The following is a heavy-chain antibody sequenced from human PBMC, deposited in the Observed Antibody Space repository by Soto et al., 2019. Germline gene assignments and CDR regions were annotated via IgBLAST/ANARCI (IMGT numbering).Heavy chain of an antibody. Sequence: SETLSLTCTVSGGSISSSSYYWGWIRQPPGKGLEWIGSIYYSGSTYYNPSLKSRVTISVDTSKNQFSLKLSSVTAADTAVYYCARIGMVRGVIMSYYYYGMDVWGQGTTVTVS. D-gene: IGHD3-10*01. J-gene: IGHJ6*02. CDR3: ARIGMVRGVIMSYYYYGMDV. V-gene: IGHV4-39*01. CDR1: GGSISSSSYY. CDR2: IYYSGST.